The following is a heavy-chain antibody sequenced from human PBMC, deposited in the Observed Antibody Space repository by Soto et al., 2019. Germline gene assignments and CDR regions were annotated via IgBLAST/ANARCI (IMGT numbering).Heavy chain of an antibody. V-gene: IGHV3-48*03. CDR1: GFTFSSYE. J-gene: IGHJ4*02. CDR2: ISSSGSTI. D-gene: IGHD3-22*01. Sequence: PGGSLRLSCAASGFTFSSYEMNWVRQAPGKGLEWVSYISSSGSTIYYADSVKGRFTISRDNAKNSLYLQMNSLRAEDTAVYYCARVRYDSSGYYDDYWGQGTLVTVSS. CDR3: ARVRYDSSGYYDDY.